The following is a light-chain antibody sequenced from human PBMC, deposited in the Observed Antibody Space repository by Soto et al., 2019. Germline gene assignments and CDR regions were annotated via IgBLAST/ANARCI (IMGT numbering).Light chain of an antibody. Sequence: EIVMTQSPATLSVSPGERVSLSCRASQSVSSNLAWYQQKPDQAPRLLIYGASTRATGIPARFSGSGSGTEFTLTISSLQSEDFAVYYCQQYNNWPPWTFGQGTKVDIK. CDR1: QSVSSN. J-gene: IGKJ1*01. V-gene: IGKV3-15*01. CDR2: GAS. CDR3: QQYNNWPPWT.